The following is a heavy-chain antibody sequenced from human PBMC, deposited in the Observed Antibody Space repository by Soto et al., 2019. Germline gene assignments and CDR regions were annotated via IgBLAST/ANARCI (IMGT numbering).Heavy chain of an antibody. CDR2: IIPIFGTA. D-gene: IGHD2-21*02. V-gene: IGHV1-69*13. Sequence: ASVKVSCKASGGTFSSYAISWVRQAPGQGLEWMGGIIPIFGTANYAQKFQGRVTITADESTSTAYMELSSLRSEDTAVYYCATTDAKVTFYYYYGMDVWGQGTTVTVSS. CDR1: GGTFSSYA. CDR3: ATTDAKVTFYYYYGMDV. J-gene: IGHJ6*02.